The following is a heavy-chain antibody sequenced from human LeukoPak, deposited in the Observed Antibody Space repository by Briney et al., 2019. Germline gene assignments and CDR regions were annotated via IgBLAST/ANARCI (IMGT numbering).Heavy chain of an antibody. CDR3: ARDRGDIVATIRYYYYYMDV. J-gene: IGHJ6*03. Sequence: TGGSLRLSCAASGFTFDDYGMSWVRQAPGKGLEWVSGINWNGGSTGYADSVKGRFTISRDNAKNSLYLQMNSLRAEDTALYYCARDRGDIVATIRYYYYYMDVWGKGTTVTVSS. V-gene: IGHV3-20*04. D-gene: IGHD5-12*01. CDR2: INWNGGST. CDR1: GFTFDDYG.